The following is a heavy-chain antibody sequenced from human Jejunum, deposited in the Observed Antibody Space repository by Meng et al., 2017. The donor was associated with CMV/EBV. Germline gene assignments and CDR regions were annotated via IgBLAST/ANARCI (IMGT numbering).Heavy chain of an antibody. D-gene: IGHD2-15*01. Sequence: YCVVGVRQMAGEGLEWMGTVCPGDSRIRYSPSFQGQVTISVDRSINTAYLQWSSLKASDTALYFCARHRRGVGSMFSIDYYFQSWGPGTQVTVSS. V-gene: IGHV5-51*01. CDR2: VCPGDSRI. CDR3: ARHRRGVGSMFSIDYYFQS. J-gene: IGHJ4*02. CDR1: YC.